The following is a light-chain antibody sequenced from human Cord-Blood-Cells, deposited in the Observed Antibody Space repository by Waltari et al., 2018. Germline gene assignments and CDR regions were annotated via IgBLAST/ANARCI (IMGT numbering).Light chain of an antibody. V-gene: IGKV4-1*01. Sequence: IVISHSPDSLAVSLGERDTTKCKYRKSVLYSSNNKNYLAWYQQKPGQPPKLLIYWASTRESGVPDRFSGSGSGTDFTLTISSLQAEDVAVYYCQQYYSTPWTFGQGTKVELK. J-gene: IGKJ1*01. CDR3: QQYYSTPWT. CDR1: KSVLYSSNNKNY. CDR2: WAS.